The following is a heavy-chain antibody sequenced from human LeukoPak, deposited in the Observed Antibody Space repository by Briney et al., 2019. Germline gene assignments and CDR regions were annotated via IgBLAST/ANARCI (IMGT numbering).Heavy chain of an antibody. Sequence: SETLSLTCAVYGGSFSGYYWSWIRQPPGKGLEWIGEINHSGSTNYNPSLKSRVTISVDTSKNQFSLKLSSVTAADTAVYYCAKIVVVPAANWFYPWGQGTLVTVSS. V-gene: IGHV4-34*01. D-gene: IGHD2-2*01. J-gene: IGHJ5*02. CDR1: GGSFSGYY. CDR3: AKIVVVPAANWFYP. CDR2: INHSGST.